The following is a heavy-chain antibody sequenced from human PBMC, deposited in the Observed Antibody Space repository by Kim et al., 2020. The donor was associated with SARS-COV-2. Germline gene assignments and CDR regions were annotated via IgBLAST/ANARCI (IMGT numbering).Heavy chain of an antibody. Sequence: SETLSLTSAVYGGSFSGYYWSWIRQPPGKGLEWIGEINHSGSTNYNPSLKSRVTISVDTSKNQFSLKLSSVTAADTAVYYCARGGCSSTSCYLDWGQGTLVTVSS. D-gene: IGHD2-2*01. CDR2: INHSGST. J-gene: IGHJ4*02. CDR1: GGSFSGYY. CDR3: ARGGCSSTSCYLD. V-gene: IGHV4-34*01.